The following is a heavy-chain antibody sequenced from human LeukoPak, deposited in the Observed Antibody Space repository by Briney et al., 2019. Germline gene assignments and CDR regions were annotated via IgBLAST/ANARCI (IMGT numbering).Heavy chain of an antibody. Sequence: GESLKISCVASGFSFSIYNMYWVRQAPGKGLEWVAFIRSQASKTYYEESVKGRFTISRDNSKSTLYLQMNSLRVEDTAVYYCAKDYTWGFDYWGQGSLVTVSS. J-gene: IGHJ4*02. V-gene: IGHV3-30*02. D-gene: IGHD3-16*01. CDR1: GFSFSIYN. CDR3: AKDYTWGFDY. CDR2: IRSQASKT.